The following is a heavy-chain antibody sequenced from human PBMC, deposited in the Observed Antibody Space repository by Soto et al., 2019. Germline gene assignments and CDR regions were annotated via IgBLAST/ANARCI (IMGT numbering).Heavy chain of an antibody. CDR1: GFTFSSYA. Sequence: GGSLRLSCAASGFTFSSYAMSWVRQAPGKGLEWVSAISGSGGSTYYADSVKGRFTISRDNSKNTLYLQMNSLRAEDTAVYYCAKGEDYDFWSGYYRYYFDYWGQGTLVTVSS. CDR2: ISGSGGST. CDR3: AKGEDYDFWSGYYRYYFDY. V-gene: IGHV3-23*01. J-gene: IGHJ4*02. D-gene: IGHD3-3*01.